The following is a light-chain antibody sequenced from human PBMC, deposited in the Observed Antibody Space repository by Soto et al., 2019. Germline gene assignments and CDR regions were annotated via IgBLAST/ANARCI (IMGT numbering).Light chain of an antibody. CDR2: DAV. CDR3: QQRSGRLT. Sequence: ESVLTQSPATLSLSPGERATLSCRASQTVHNYLAWYQQKPGQVPRLLIYDAVRRATGIPDRFSGSLSGTDFPLTINSLEQEDFAVYYCQQRSGRLTFGGGTRVDLK. J-gene: IGKJ4*01. CDR1: QTVHNY. V-gene: IGKV3-11*01.